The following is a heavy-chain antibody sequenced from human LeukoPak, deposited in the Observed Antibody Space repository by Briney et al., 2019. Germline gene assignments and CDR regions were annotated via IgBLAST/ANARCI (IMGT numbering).Heavy chain of an antibody. D-gene: IGHD3-10*01. CDR2: IYYSGST. CDR3: ARDDGSGTKGDWYFDL. Sequence: PSETLSLTCTVSGGSISSYYWSWIRQPPGKGLEWIGYIYYSGSTNYNPSLKSRVTISVDTSKNQFSLKLSSVTAADTAVYYCARDDGSGTKGDWYFDLWGRGTLVTVSS. V-gene: IGHV4-59*01. CDR1: GGSISSYY. J-gene: IGHJ2*01.